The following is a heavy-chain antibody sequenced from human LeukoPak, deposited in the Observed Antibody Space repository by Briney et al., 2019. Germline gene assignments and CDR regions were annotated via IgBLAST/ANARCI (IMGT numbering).Heavy chain of an antibody. CDR1: GFTFSSYA. CDR2: ISGSGGST. Sequence: GGSLRLSCAASGFTFSSYAMSWVRQAPGKGLEWVPAISGSGGSTYYADSVKGRFTISRDNSKNTLYLQMNSLRAEDTAVYYCAKDSSMIVVEGAFDIWGQGTMVTVSS. V-gene: IGHV3-23*01. D-gene: IGHD3-22*01. CDR3: AKDSSMIVVEGAFDI. J-gene: IGHJ3*02.